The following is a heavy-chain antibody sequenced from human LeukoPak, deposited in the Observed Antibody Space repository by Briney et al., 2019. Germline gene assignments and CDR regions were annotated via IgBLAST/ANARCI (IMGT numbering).Heavy chain of an antibody. J-gene: IGHJ5*02. Sequence: GGSLILSCAASGFTFSSYSMNWVRQAPGKGLEWVSSISSSSSYIYYADSVKGRFTISRDNAKNSLYLQMNSLRAEDTAVYYCARDGGGWFDPWGQGTLVTVSS. D-gene: IGHD3-3*01. CDR1: GFTFSSYS. CDR2: ISSSSSYI. V-gene: IGHV3-21*01. CDR3: ARDGGGWFDP.